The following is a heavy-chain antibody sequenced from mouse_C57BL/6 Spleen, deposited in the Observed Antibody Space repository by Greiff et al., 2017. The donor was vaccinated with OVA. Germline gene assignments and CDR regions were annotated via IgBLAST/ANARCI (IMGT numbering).Heavy chain of an antibody. Sequence: QVQLQQSGPELVKPGASVKISCKASGYAFSSSWMNWVKQRPGKGLEWIGRIYPGDGDTNYNGKFKGKATLTADKSSSTAYMQLSSLTSEDSAVYVCARTYYRDYYAMDYWGQGTSVTVSS. V-gene: IGHV1-82*01. D-gene: IGHD2-12*01. J-gene: IGHJ4*01. CDR1: GYAFSSSW. CDR3: ARTYYRDYYAMDY. CDR2: IYPGDGDT.